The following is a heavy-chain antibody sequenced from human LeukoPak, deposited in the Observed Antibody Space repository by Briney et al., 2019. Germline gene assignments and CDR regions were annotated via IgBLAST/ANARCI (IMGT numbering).Heavy chain of an antibody. CDR2: IDHRGSS. CDR3: ATRSSTLAAARCFDD. D-gene: IGHD6-6*01. J-gene: IGHJ4*03. Sequence: SETLSLTCAVHGESFSAYFWSWIRQPPGKGLEWIGEIDHRGSSNYNPPLKSRATISVDTSKNHFSLSLTSVTAADTAVYYCATRSSTLAAARCFDDWGQGTVVTVSS. V-gene: IGHV4-34*01. CDR1: GESFSAYF.